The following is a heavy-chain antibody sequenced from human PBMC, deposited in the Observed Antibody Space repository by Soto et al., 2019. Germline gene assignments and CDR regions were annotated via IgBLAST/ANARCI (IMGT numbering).Heavy chain of an antibody. Sequence: SVKVSCKASGGTFSSYAISWVRQAPGQGLEWMGGIIPIFGTANYAQKFQGRVTTTADESTSTAYMELSSLRSEDTAVYYCARAGSEDYSNYKWFDPWGQGTLVTVSS. CDR2: IIPIFGTA. D-gene: IGHD4-4*01. CDR3: ARAGSEDYSNYKWFDP. V-gene: IGHV1-69*13. J-gene: IGHJ5*02. CDR1: GGTFSSYA.